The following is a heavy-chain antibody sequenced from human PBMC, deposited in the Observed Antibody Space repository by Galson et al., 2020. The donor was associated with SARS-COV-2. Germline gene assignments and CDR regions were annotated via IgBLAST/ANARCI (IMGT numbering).Heavy chain of an antibody. D-gene: IGHD3-10*01. CDR1: GGSISSNNW. CDR2: IYHSGST. CDR3: ARFMNSMDQGVDDY. J-gene: IGHJ4*02. V-gene: IGHV4-4*02. Sequence: SETLSLTCAVSGGSISSNNWWSWVRQPPEKGLEWIGEIYHSGSTNYNPSLKSRVTISVDKSKNQFSLKLSSVTAADTAVYYCARFMNSMDQGVDDYWGQGTLVTVSS.